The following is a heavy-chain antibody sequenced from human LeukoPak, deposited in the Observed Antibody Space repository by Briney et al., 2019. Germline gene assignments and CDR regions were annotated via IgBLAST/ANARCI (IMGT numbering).Heavy chain of an antibody. CDR1: GGTFSSYA. Sequence: GASVKVSCKASGGTFSSYAISWVRQAPGQGLEWMGGIIPIFGTANYAQKFQGRVTITADESTSTAYMELSSLRSEDTAVYYCAKPRGEEWLVGLYDAFDIWGQGTMVTVSS. CDR3: AKPRGEEWLVGLYDAFDI. D-gene: IGHD6-19*01. J-gene: IGHJ3*02. V-gene: IGHV1-69*13. CDR2: IIPIFGTA.